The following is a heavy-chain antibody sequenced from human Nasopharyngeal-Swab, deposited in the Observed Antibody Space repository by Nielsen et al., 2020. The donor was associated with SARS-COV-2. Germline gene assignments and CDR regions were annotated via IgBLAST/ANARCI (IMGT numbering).Heavy chain of an antibody. Sequence: SVKVSCKASGGTFSSYAISWVRQAPGQGLEWMGGIIPIFGTANSAQKFQGRVTITADESTSTAYMELSSLRSEDTAVYYCARQICIAAAGNLMGTCHWFNPWGQGTLVTVSS. J-gene: IGHJ5*02. CDR2: IIPIFGTA. D-gene: IGHD6-13*01. CDR1: GGTFSSYA. V-gene: IGHV1-69*13. CDR3: ARQICIAAAGNLMGTCHWFNP.